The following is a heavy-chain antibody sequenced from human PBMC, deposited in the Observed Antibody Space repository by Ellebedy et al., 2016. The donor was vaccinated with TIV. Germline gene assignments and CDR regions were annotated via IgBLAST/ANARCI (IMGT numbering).Heavy chain of an antibody. D-gene: IGHD2-2*01. V-gene: IGHV4-34*01. CDR2: INHSGST. Sequence: SETLSLXXAVYGGSFSGYYWSWIRQPPGKGLEWIGEINHSGSTNYNPSLKSRVTISVDTSKNQFSLKLSSVTAADTAVYYCARARPPPAYGMDVWGQGTTVTVSS. CDR3: ARARPPPAYGMDV. CDR1: GGSFSGYY. J-gene: IGHJ6*02.